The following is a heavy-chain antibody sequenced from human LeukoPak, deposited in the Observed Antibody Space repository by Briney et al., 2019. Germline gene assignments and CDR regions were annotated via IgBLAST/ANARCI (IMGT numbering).Heavy chain of an antibody. CDR1: GFTFSSYW. CDR3: ARVDVLSGG. Sequence: GGSLRLSCAASGFTFSSYWMHWVRQAPGKGLVWVSRINGDGTSTTYADSVKGRFTISRDNANNTLYLQMNSLRAEDTAVYYCARVDVLSGGWGQGTLVTVSS. D-gene: IGHD2-8*01. CDR2: INGDGTST. V-gene: IGHV3-74*03. J-gene: IGHJ4*02.